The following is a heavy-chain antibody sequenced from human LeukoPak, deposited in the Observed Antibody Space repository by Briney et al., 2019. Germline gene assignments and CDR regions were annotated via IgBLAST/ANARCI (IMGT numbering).Heavy chain of an antibody. J-gene: IGHJ4*02. CDR3: ARGSGYGDY. D-gene: IGHD5-12*01. V-gene: IGHV4-59*01. CDR2: LYYSGST. CDR1: GGSISSYY. Sequence: SETLSLTCTGSGGSISSYYWSWIRQPPGKGLEWIGYLYYSGSTSYNPSLKSRVTISINTSKNQFSLRLSSVTAADTAVYYCARGSGYGDYWGQGTLVTVSS.